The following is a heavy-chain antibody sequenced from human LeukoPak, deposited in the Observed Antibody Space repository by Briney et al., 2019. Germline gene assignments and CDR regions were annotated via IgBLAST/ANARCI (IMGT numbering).Heavy chain of an antibody. CDR3: ASDQSTIAPAGTIPEYFQH. D-gene: IGHD6-13*01. CDR2: ISSSSYI. V-gene: IGHV3-21*01. J-gene: IGHJ1*01. CDR1: GFTFSSYS. Sequence: GGSLRLSCAASGFTFSSYSMNWVRQAPGKGLEWVSSISSSSYIYYADSVKGRFTISRDNAKNSLYLQMNSLRAEDTGVYYCASDQSTIAPAGTIPEYFQHWGQGTLVTVSS.